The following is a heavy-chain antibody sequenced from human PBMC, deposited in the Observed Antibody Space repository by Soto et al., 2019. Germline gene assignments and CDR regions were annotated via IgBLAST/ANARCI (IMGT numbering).Heavy chain of an antibody. Sequence: QGQLVQSGVEVKKPGASVKVSCKASGYSFFNYGIGWVRQAPGQGLEWMGWITVNSGNTNYPQKFQGRVPMTTDTSTNTAYMELRTLTSDDTAVYYCGRGLGGGWYYFDYWGPGTLVTVSS. D-gene: IGHD6-19*01. J-gene: IGHJ4*02. CDR2: ITVNSGNT. CDR3: GRGLGGGWYYFDY. V-gene: IGHV1-18*04. CDR1: GYSFFNYG.